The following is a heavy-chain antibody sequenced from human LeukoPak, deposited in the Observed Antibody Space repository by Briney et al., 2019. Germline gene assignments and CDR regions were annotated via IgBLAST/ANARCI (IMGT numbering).Heavy chain of an antibody. CDR2: FYDSGNT. D-gene: IGHD5-12*01. Sequence: SETLSLTCAVYGGSFRGYYWSGIRQAPGEGLGWIGNFYDSGNTRYNPSLKSRVTISGDTSKNQFSLKLTSVTAADTAVYYCARHTRPGYSGYENAFDIWGQGTMVTVSS. V-gene: IGHV4-34*01. CDR3: ARHTRPGYSGYENAFDI. J-gene: IGHJ3*02. CDR1: GGSFRGYY.